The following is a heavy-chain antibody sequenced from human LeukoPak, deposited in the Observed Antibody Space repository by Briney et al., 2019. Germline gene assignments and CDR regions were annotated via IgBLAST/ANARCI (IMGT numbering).Heavy chain of an antibody. CDR2: IIPILGIA. J-gene: IGHJ4*02. CDR3: ARVIVGAVFDY. V-gene: IGHV1-69*04. CDR1: GGTFSSYA. Sequence: SVKVSCKASGGTFSSYAISWVRQAPGQGLEWMGRIIPILGIANYAQKFQGRVTITADKSTSTAYMELSSLRSEDTAVYYCARVIVGAVFDYWGQGTLVTVSS. D-gene: IGHD1-26*01.